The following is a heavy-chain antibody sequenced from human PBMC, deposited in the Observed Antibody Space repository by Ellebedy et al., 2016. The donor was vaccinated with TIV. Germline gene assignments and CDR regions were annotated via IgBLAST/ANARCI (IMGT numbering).Heavy chain of an antibody. CDR2: IGAYNDNT. D-gene: IGHD3-3*02. J-gene: IGHJ5*02. CDR1: GYTFTTYG. Sequence: AASVKVSCKASGYTFTTYGSSWVRKPPEQGLEWIGWIGAYNDNTHYAQKFQGRVTMTTDTSTTTAYMELRSLRSDDTAVYYCARDLAGSLASGWLDPWGQGTLVTVSS. V-gene: IGHV1-18*04. CDR3: ARDLAGSLASGWLDP.